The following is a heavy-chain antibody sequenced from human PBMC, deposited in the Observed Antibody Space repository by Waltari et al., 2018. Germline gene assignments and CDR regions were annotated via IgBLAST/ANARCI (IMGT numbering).Heavy chain of an antibody. Sequence: EVQLLESGGGLVQPGGSLRLSCAASGFTFSSYAMSWVRQAPGKGLEWVSAISGGGGSTYYADSVKGRFTISRYNSKNTLYLQMNSLRAEDTAVYYCAKGNGIAAAGIDYWGQGTLVTVSS. J-gene: IGHJ4*02. D-gene: IGHD6-13*01. CDR2: ISGGGGST. CDR1: GFTFSSYA. V-gene: IGHV3-23*01. CDR3: AKGNGIAAAGIDY.